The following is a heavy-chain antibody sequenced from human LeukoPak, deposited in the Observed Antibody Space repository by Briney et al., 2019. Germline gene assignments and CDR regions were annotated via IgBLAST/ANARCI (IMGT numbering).Heavy chain of an antibody. Sequence: ASVKVSCKASGYTFTSYYMHLVRQAPGQGLEWMGIINPSGGSTSYAQKFQGRVTMTRDTSTSTVYMELSSLRSEDTAVYYCASEQAQNYYDSSFYFDYWGQGTLVTVSS. CDR2: INPSGGST. CDR3: ASEQAQNYYDSSFYFDY. CDR1: GYTFTSYY. V-gene: IGHV1-46*01. J-gene: IGHJ4*02. D-gene: IGHD3-22*01.